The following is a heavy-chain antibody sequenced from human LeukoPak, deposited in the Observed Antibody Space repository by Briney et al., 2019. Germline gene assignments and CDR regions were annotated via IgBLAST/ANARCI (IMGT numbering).Heavy chain of an antibody. Sequence: SGGSLRLSCAASGFTFSSYSMNWVRQAPGKGLEWVSSISSSSSYIYYADSVKGRFTISRENAKNSLYLQVNSLRSQDTAVYYCARGLAAGTLDYWGQGSLVTVSS. D-gene: IGHD6-13*01. J-gene: IGHJ4*02. CDR2: ISSSSSYI. CDR1: GFTFSSYS. CDR3: ARGLAAGTLDY. V-gene: IGHV3-21*01.